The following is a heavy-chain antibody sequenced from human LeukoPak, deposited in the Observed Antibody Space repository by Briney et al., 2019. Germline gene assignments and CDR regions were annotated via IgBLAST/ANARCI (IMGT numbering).Heavy chain of an antibody. CDR2: IWYDGSNE. CDR3: AKDQTYGTDAYNPPFDY. Sequence: GGSLRLSCTASGFTFSRYGMHWVRQAPGKGLEWVALIWYDGSNENYADSVKGRFTISRDNSKNTLYLQMNSLSAEDTAAYYCAKDQTYGTDAYNPPFDYWGQGTRVTVSS. V-gene: IGHV3-33*06. CDR1: GFTFSRYG. J-gene: IGHJ4*02. D-gene: IGHD3-10*01.